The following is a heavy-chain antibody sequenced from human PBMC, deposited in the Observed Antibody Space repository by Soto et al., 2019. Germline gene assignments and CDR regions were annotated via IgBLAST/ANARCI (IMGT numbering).Heavy chain of an antibody. CDR1: GGSVSSGSYY. Sequence: PSETLSLTCTVSGGSVSSGSYYWSWIRQPPGKGLEWIGYIYYSGSTNYNPSLKSRVTISVDTSKNQFSLKLSSVTAADTAVYYCAREVAAAGGDFDYWGQGTLVTVSS. V-gene: IGHV4-61*01. CDR2: IYYSGST. CDR3: AREVAAAGGDFDY. D-gene: IGHD6-13*01. J-gene: IGHJ4*02.